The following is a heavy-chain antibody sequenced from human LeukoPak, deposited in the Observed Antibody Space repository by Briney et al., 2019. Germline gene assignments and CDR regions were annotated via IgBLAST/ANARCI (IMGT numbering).Heavy chain of an antibody. V-gene: IGHV4-4*07. CDR1: GGSISSYS. CDR3: ARQELYYYYMDV. J-gene: IGHJ6*03. CDR2: ISPSGST. D-gene: IGHD1-7*01. Sequence: PSETLSLTCTVSGGSISSYSWSWIRQPAGKGLECIGHISPSGSTNYNPSLKGRVTMSVDTSKNQFSLKLSSVTAVDTAVYYCARQELYYYYMDVWGKGTTVTVSS.